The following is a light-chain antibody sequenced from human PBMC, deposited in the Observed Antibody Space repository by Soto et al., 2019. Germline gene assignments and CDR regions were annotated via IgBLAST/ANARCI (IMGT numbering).Light chain of an antibody. CDR1: QDISHY. Sequence: DIQMTQSPSSLSASVGDRVTITCQASQDISHYLNWFQQKPGKAPNLLIYGASNLQTWVPSRFSGTGSGTDFSLTISSLQPEDIATYYCQQYNDYSAWTFGQGTKVEIK. CDR2: GAS. J-gene: IGKJ1*01. V-gene: IGKV1-33*01. CDR3: QQYNDYSAWT.